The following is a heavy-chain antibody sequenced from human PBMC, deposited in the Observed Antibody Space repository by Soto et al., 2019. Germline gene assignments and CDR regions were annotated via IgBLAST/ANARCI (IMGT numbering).Heavy chain of an antibody. CDR3: VHPRSTVQIPPT. CDR1: GFTFSMFS. Sequence: GGSLRLSCSASGFTFSMFSMHWVRQAPGKGLEYVSGISSNGDSTYYADSVKGRFTISRDNSKNTLYLQMGSLRAVDTAVYYCVHPRSTVQIPPTWGQGTLVTVSS. V-gene: IGHV3-64D*06. J-gene: IGHJ5*02. D-gene: IGHD4-17*01. CDR2: ISSNGDST.